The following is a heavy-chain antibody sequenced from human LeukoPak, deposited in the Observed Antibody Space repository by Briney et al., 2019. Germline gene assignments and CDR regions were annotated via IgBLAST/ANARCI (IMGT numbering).Heavy chain of an antibody. CDR2: ISTSSSSM. CDR3: ARDQSSPYVS. V-gene: IGHV3-21*01. CDR1: GFPFSSYS. J-gene: IGHJ4*02. Sequence: PGGPLKPPFAAPGFPFSSYSLNWVRQAPGKGLEWVSSISTSSSSMYYADSVKGRFTISRDNAKNSLYLQMNSLRAEDAAVYFCARDQSSPYVSWGQGTLVTVSS. D-gene: IGHD3-16*01.